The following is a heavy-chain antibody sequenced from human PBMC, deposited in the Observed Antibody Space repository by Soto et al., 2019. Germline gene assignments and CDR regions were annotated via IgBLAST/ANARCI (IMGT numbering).Heavy chain of an antibody. V-gene: IGHV2-5*02. CDR3: AHRLGDSRSGGTFDY. Sequence: SGPTRVNPTQTLTQTFAFSGFSLNTGAVGVGWIRQPPGRALEWLALIYRDDDKRYSPSLKSRLTITKDISKHQVVLTMTNMDPVDTAIYYCAHRLGDSRSGGTFDYCGQGTLVTVCS. CDR1: GFSLNTGAVG. J-gene: IGHJ4*02. CDR2: IYRDDDK. D-gene: IGHD6-6*01.